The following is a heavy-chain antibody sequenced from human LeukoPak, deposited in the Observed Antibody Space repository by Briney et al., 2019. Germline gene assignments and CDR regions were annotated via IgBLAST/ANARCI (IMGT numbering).Heavy chain of an antibody. Sequence: PSQTLSLTCTVSGGSISSGGYYWSWIRQPPGKGLEWIGYIYHSGSTYYNPSLKSRVTISVDTSKNQFSLKLSSVTAADTAVYYCARLTGWDDYGDSYNFDYWGQGTLVTVSS. J-gene: IGHJ4*02. D-gene: IGHD4-17*01. CDR2: IYHSGST. CDR1: GGSISSGGYY. CDR3: ARLTGWDDYGDSYNFDY. V-gene: IGHV4-30-2*01.